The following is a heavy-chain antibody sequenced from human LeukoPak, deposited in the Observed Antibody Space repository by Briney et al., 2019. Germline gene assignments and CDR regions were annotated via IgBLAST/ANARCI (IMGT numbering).Heavy chain of an antibody. Sequence: SETLSLTRAVYGGSFSGYYWSWIRQPPGKGLEWIGEINHTGSTNYNPSLKSRVTMSVDTSKNQFSLKLSSVTAADTAVYYCARGRITGTTPFGYWGQGTLVTVSS. CDR3: ARGRITGTTPFGY. CDR2: INHTGST. J-gene: IGHJ4*02. V-gene: IGHV4-34*01. D-gene: IGHD1-20*01. CDR1: GGSFSGYY.